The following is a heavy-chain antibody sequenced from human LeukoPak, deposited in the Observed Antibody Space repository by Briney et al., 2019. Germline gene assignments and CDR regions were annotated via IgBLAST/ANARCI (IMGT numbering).Heavy chain of an antibody. CDR1: GGSISSYY. CDR3: ARAAAALYYFDY. D-gene: IGHD6-13*01. V-gene: IGHV4-59*01. Sequence: SETLSLTCTVSGGSISSYYWSWIRQPPGKGLEWIGYIYYSGSTNYNPSLKSRVTISVDTSKNQFSLKLSSVTAADTAVYCCARAAAALYYFDYWGQGTLVTVSS. J-gene: IGHJ4*02. CDR2: IYYSGST.